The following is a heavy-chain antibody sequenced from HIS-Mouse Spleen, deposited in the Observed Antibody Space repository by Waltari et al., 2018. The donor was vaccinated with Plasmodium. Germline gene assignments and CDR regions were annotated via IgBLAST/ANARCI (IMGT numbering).Heavy chain of an antibody. V-gene: IGHV3-7*01. Sequence: EVQLVESGGGLVQPGGSLRLSCAASGFTFRSYWMSWVRQAPGEGLEWGAKRKQDGREKNYVDSVKGRFTSSRDNAKNSLYLQMNSLRAEDTAVYYCASSWYWYFDLWGRGTLVTVSS. D-gene: IGHD6-13*01. CDR2: RKQDGREK. CDR1: GFTFRSYW. CDR3: ASSWYWYFDL. J-gene: IGHJ2*01.